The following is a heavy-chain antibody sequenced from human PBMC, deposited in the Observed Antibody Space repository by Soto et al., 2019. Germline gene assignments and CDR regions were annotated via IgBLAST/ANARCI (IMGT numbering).Heavy chain of an antibody. Sequence: PSETLSLTCTISGASFTANNYYWGWIRQPPGKGLEWIGSITYSGSTYYNPSLRTRLTMSVDTSKSQISLRLTSVTAADSAVYYCTRDGTYCGHDCLYFWGPGTLVTVSS. CDR1: GASFTANNYY. J-gene: IGHJ4*01. D-gene: IGHD2-21*02. CDR2: ITYSGST. CDR3: TRDGTYCGHDCLYF. V-gene: IGHV4-39*02.